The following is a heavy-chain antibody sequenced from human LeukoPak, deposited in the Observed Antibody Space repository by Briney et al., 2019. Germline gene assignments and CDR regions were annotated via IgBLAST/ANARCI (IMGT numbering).Heavy chain of an antibody. CDR2: ISSKGGST. CDR1: GFTFSSYE. CDR3: AKDAGSGGSGYYLSLEY. V-gene: IGHV3-64*04. Sequence: PGGSLRLSCAASGFTFSSYEMNWVRQAPGRGLEFVSAISSKGGSTYYADSVKGRFTTSRDNCKNTVYLQMNSLRAEDTAVYYCAKDAGSGGSGYYLSLEYWGQGTLVTVSS. D-gene: IGHD3-22*01. J-gene: IGHJ4*02.